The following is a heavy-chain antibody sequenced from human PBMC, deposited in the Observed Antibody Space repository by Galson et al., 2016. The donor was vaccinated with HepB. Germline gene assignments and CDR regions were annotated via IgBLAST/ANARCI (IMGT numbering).Heavy chain of an antibody. CDR3: SRDNWGTGLDY. CDR1: GFTFSDYT. V-gene: IGHV3-30-3*01. CDR2: ISYDGSNK. Sequence: SLRLSCAVSGFTFSDYTMHWVRQAPGKGLEWVAIISYDGSNKYYADSVKGRFTISRDNFKKTLYLQMHSLRPEDTAVYYCSRDNWGTGLDYWGQGTLVTVSS. J-gene: IGHJ4*02. D-gene: IGHD7-27*01.